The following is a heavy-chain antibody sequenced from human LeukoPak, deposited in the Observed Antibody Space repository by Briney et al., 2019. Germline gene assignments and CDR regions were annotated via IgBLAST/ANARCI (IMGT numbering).Heavy chain of an antibody. J-gene: IGHJ4*02. V-gene: IGHV3-48*04. Sequence: GGSLRLSCTASGFTFSNAWMTWVRQAPGKGLEWVSYISGSGSTIYYADSVKGRFTISRDNANNSLYLQMDSLRAEDTAVYYCASLVTDSWGQGTLVTVSS. D-gene: IGHD1-26*01. CDR1: GFTFSNAW. CDR2: ISGSGSTI. CDR3: ASLVTDS.